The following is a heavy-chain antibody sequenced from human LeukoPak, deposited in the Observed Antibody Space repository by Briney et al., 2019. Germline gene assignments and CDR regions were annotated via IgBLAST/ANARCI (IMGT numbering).Heavy chain of an antibody. Sequence: SSETLSLTCTVSGGSISSYYWSWIRQPPGKGLEWIGYIYYSGSTNYNPSLKSRVTISVDTSKNQFSLKLSSVTAADTAVYYCAREGITTQNWFDPWGQGTLVTVSS. CDR3: AREGITTQNWFDP. J-gene: IGHJ5*02. V-gene: IGHV4-59*01. CDR2: IYYSGST. D-gene: IGHD3-3*01. CDR1: GGSISSYY.